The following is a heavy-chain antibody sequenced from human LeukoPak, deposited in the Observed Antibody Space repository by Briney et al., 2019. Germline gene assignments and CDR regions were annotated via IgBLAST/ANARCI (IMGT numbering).Heavy chain of an antibody. D-gene: IGHD3-9*01. V-gene: IGHV5-51*01. J-gene: IGHJ6*03. CDR3: ARHAHYDILTGYYIPQYYYYMDV. Sequence: GESLQISCKGLGYTFTNYWIGWVRQTPGKGLEWMGIIYPGGSDTRYSPSFQGQVTISADKSISTAYLQWSSLKASDTAMYYCARHAHYDILTGYYIPQYYYYMDVWGKGTTVTVSS. CDR1: GYTFTNYW. CDR2: IYPGGSDT.